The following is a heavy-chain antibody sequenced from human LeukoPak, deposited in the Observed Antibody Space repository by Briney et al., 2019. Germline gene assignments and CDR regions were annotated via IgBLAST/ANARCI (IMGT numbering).Heavy chain of an antibody. CDR1: GFTFSGYS. CDR2: INTDGSTT. V-gene: IGHV3-74*01. CDR3: ARNFYYGHDY. J-gene: IGHJ4*02. Sequence: GGSLRLSCAASGFTFSGYSMHWVRQAPGKGLVWVSRINTDGSTTTYADSVEGRFTISRDNAKNTLYLQMSSLRAEDTAVYFCARNFYYGHDYWGQGTLVTVSS. D-gene: IGHD3-10*01.